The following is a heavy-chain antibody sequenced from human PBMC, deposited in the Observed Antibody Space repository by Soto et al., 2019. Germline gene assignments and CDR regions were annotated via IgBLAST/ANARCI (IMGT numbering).Heavy chain of an antibody. D-gene: IGHD3-10*01. CDR3: ARDYGSGSYLGFDP. J-gene: IGHJ5*02. CDR2: IYYIGAY. CDR1: GASVSSYY. Sequence: SETLSLTCSVSGASVSSYYWSWVRQPPGKGLEWIGYIYYIGAYNYNPSLKSRVTISVDTSKNQFSLKLSSVTAADTAVYYCARDYGSGSYLGFDPWGQGTLVTVSS. V-gene: IGHV4-59*02.